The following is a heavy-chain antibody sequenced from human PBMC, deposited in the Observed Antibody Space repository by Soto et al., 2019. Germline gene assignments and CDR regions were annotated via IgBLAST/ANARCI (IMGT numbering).Heavy chain of an antibody. D-gene: IGHD6-19*01. Sequence: ETLSLTCAVYGGSFSGYYWSWIRQPPGKGLEWIGEINHSGSTNYNPSLKSRVTISVDTSKNQFSLKLSSVTAADTAVYYCATLTVAGHDYWGQGTLVTVSS. CDR3: ATLTVAGHDY. CDR1: GGSFSGYY. CDR2: INHSGST. V-gene: IGHV4-34*01. J-gene: IGHJ4*02.